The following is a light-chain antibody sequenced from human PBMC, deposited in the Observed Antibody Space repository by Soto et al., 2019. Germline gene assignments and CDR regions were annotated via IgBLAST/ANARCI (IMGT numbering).Light chain of an antibody. V-gene: IGLV2-8*01. CDR2: EVS. CDR1: SSDVGGYNY. Sequence: QSALTQPPSASGSPGQSVTISCTGTSSDVGGYNYVSWYQQHPGKAPKLMIYEVSKRPSGVPDRVSGSKSGNTASLTVSGLQAEDEADYFCSSYTSSSSLGVFGGGTKLTVL. CDR3: SSYTSSSSLGV. J-gene: IGLJ3*02.